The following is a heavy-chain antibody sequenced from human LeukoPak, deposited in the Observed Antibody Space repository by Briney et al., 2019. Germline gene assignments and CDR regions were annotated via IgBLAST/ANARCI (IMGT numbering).Heavy chain of an antibody. D-gene: IGHD6-13*01. V-gene: IGHV1-69*05. CDR1: GGTFSSYA. CDR2: SIPIFGTA. J-gene: IGHJ6*03. Sequence: GASVKVSCKASGGTFSSYAISWVRQAPGQGLEWMGGSIPIFGTANYAQKFQGRVTMTRDTSISTAYMELSRLRSDDTAVYYCARDHLRYSSSWYVFVGYMDVWGKGTTVTVSS. CDR3: ARDHLRYSSSWYVFVGYMDV.